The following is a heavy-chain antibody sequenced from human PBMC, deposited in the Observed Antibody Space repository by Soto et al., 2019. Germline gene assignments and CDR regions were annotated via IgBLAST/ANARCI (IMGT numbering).Heavy chain of an antibody. V-gene: IGHV1-8*01. CDR1: GYTFTSYD. CDR3: ARGPLWFGELSGWYMDV. Sequence: ASVKVSCKASGYTFTSYDINWVRQATGQGLEWMGWMYPNSGNTGYAQKFQGRVTMTRNTSISTAYMELSSLRSEDTAVYYCARGPLWFGELSGWYMDVWGKGTTVTVSS. D-gene: IGHD3-10*01. J-gene: IGHJ6*03. CDR2: MYPNSGNT.